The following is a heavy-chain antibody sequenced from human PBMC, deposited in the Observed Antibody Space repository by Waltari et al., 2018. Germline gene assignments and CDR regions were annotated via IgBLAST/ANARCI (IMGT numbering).Heavy chain of an antibody. CDR2: INHSGST. CDR3: ARGRGYRN. D-gene: IGHD5-18*01. V-gene: IGHV4-34*01. CDR1: GGSFSGYY. Sequence: LLKPSETLSLTCAVYGGSFSGYYWSWIRQPPGKGLEWIGEINHSGSTNYNPSLKSRVTISVDTSKNQFSLKLSSVTAADTAVYYCARGRGYRNWGQGTLVTVSS. J-gene: IGHJ4*02.